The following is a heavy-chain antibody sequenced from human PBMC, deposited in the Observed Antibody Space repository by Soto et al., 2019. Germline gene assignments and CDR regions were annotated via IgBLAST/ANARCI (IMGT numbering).Heavy chain of an antibody. CDR3: ARVTSMVRGVIGNGFDP. CDR1: GGTFSSYA. D-gene: IGHD3-10*01. J-gene: IGHJ5*02. V-gene: IGHV1-69*01. Sequence: QVPLVQSGAEVKKPGSSVTVSCKASGGTFSSYAIHWVRQAPGQGLEWMGGIIPMYGPAKYAQRLQGRVTITADESTTTVYMELTSLTSQDTAVYYCARVTSMVRGVIGNGFDPWGHGTLVTVSS. CDR2: IIPMYGPA.